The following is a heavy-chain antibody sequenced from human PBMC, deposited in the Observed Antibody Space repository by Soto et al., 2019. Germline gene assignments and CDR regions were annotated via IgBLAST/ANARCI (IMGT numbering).Heavy chain of an antibody. V-gene: IGHV4-30-4*01. CDR3: ARDLDTATYLDY. CDR1: GGSISSGNYC. J-gene: IGHJ4*01. D-gene: IGHD5-18*01. Sequence: QTLSLTCTVSGGSISSGNYCWSWIRQPPGKGLEWIGFIHYSGSSYYNPSLKSRVTISVDTSKNQFSLKLDSVTAADTAVYYCARDLDTATYLDYWGHGTLVTVSS. CDR2: IHYSGSS.